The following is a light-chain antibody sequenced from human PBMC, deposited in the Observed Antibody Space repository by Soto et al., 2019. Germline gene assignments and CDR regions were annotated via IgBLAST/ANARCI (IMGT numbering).Light chain of an antibody. Sequence: QSALTQPRSVSGSPGQSVTISCTGTSGDVGGYNFVSWYQQHPGKAPTLMIFDVSQRPSGVPDRFSGSKSGNTASRTISGLQADDEAGYYCYSYGGSYTWVFGGGTKLTVL. CDR3: YSYGGSYTWV. CDR2: DVS. V-gene: IGLV2-11*01. J-gene: IGLJ3*02. CDR1: SGDVGGYNF.